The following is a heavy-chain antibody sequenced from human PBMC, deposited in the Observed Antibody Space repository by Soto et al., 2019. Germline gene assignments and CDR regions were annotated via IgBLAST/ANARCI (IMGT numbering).Heavy chain of an antibody. CDR2: ISSSSSTI. J-gene: IGHJ4*02. CDR3: ARDDSRAYYDFYPPL. V-gene: IGHV3-48*01. D-gene: IGHD3-3*01. CDR1: GFTFSSYS. Sequence: GGSLRLSCAASGFTFSSYSMNWVRQAPGKGLEWVSYISSSSSTIYYADSVKGRFTISRDNAKNSLYLQMNSLRAEDTAVYYCARDDSRAYYDFYPPLWGQGTLVTVSS.